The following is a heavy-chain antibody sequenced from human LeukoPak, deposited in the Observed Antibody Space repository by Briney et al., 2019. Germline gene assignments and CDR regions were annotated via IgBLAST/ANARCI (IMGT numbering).Heavy chain of an antibody. J-gene: IGHJ5*02. Sequence: SVKVSCKASGGTFSSYAISWVRQAPGQGLEWVGGIIPIFGTANYAQKFQGRVTITTDESTSTAYMELSSLRSEDTAVYYCARGPPVAPYQLLFRWFDPWGQGTLVTVSS. CDR2: IIPIFGTA. CDR1: GGTFSSYA. CDR3: ARGPPVAPYQLLFRWFDP. D-gene: IGHD2-2*01. V-gene: IGHV1-69*05.